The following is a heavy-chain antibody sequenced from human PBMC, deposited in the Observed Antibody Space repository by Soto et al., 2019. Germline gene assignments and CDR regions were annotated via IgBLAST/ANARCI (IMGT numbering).Heavy chain of an antibody. CDR1: GFPFSNYA. V-gene: IGHV3-23*01. J-gene: IGHJ4*02. Sequence: GGSLCLYCAASGFPFSNYAMSLVRQAPGKGLEWVSLVSATAGTTYYTDSVKGRFTISRDNSRNTVYLQMNSLRADDTAVYYCAKDRLAGGFDYWGQGTLVTVSS. D-gene: IGHD3-16*01. CDR3: AKDRLAGGFDY. CDR2: VSATAGTT.